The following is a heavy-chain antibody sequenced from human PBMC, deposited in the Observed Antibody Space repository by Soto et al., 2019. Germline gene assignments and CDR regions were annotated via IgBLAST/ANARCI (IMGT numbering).Heavy chain of an antibody. CDR2: IYSSGTT. Sequence: SETLSLTCTVSGISIDNYYCIWIRQSAGKGLEWIGRIYSSGTTNYNPSLKSRVTMSVDMSKSQFSLNVRSVTAADTAVYYCVRDVGGSGWFAPWGQGTLVTVSS. CDR3: VRDVGGSGWFAP. CDR1: GISIDNYY. V-gene: IGHV4-4*07. J-gene: IGHJ5*02.